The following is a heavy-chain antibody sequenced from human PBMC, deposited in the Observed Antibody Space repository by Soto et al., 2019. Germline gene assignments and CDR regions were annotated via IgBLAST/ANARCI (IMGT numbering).Heavy chain of an antibody. CDR3: ARYFLRGRFFDS. V-gene: IGHV4-39*01. Sequence: QLQLQESGPGLVKPSETLSLTCSVSDGSFSSSYYWGWLRPAPGKGLEWLGNIYYSGHTYYNPSLKSLFAMSVDTSKNQFSLTLSSVTDADTAVYYCARYFLRGRFFDSWGQGTLVTVYS. J-gene: IGHJ4*02. CDR2: IYYSGHT. D-gene: IGHD3-10*01. CDR1: DGSFSSSYY.